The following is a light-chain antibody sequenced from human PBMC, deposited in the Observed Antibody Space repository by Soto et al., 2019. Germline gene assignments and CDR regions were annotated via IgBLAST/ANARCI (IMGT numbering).Light chain of an antibody. CDR2: DDS. V-gene: IGLV3-21*02. J-gene: IGLJ2*01. Sequence: SYELTQPPSVSMAPGQTATVTCGADNIGSKSVHWYQKKPGQAPLLVVFDDSDRPPGIPARFSAFNSGNTATLTINRVEDGDEADYYCHVWDISGEQVVFGGGTKLTVL. CDR1: NIGSKS. CDR3: HVWDISGEQVV.